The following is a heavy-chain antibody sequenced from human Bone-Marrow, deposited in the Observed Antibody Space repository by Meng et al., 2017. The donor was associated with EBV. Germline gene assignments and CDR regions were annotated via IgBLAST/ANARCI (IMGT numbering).Heavy chain of an antibody. V-gene: IGHV1-69*01. CDR3: ARESGRGNTPDF. CDR2: FIPILGTP. CDR1: GGAFSNLA. J-gene: IGHJ4*02. D-gene: IGHD3-10*01. Sequence: AQGVQSGAEWKMPRYSGKVSCKASGGAFSNLAISWVRQAPGQGLEWMGGFIPILGTPNYAQKYQDRVTITADESTSTAYMELSGLRSEDTAVYYCARESGRGNTPDFWGQGTLVTVSS.